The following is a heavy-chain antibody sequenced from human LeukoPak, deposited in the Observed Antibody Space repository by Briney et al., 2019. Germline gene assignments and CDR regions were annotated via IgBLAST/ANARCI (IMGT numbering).Heavy chain of an antibody. D-gene: IGHD3-22*01. V-gene: IGHV1-69*13. CDR1: EGTFSSYA. CDR3: ASERYYYDSSGYFRAYYFDY. J-gene: IGHJ4*02. CDR2: IIPIFGTA. Sequence: GASVKVSCKASEGTFSSYAISWVRQAPGQGLEWMGGIIPIFGTANYAQKFQGRVTITADESTSTAYMELSSLRSEDTAVYYCASERYYYDSSGYFRAYYFDYWGQGTLVTVSS.